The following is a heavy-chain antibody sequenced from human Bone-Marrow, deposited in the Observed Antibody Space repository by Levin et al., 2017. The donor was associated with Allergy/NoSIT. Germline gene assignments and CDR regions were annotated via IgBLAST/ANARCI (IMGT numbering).Heavy chain of an antibody. Sequence: PGGSLRLSCAASGFAFSSYNMNWVRQAPGKGLEWVSSIDATSSYIYYADSMKGRFTISRDNAKNSLYLQMNSLRAEDTAVYYCARDHNYCTITTCYRDYWGQGTLVTVSS. CDR2: IDATSSYI. D-gene: IGHD2-2*01. CDR1: GFAFSSYN. J-gene: IGHJ4*02. CDR3: ARDHNYCTITTCYRDY. V-gene: IGHV3-21*01.